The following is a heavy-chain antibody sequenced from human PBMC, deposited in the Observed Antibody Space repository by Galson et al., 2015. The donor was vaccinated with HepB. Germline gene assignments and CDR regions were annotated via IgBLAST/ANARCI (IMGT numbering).Heavy chain of an antibody. J-gene: IGHJ4*02. CDR2: ISGSGGST. Sequence: SLRLSCAASGFTFSSYAMSWVRQAPGKGLEWVSAISGSGGSTYYADSVKGRFTISRDNSKNTLYLQMNSLRAEDTAVYYCAKDVAIFGVVTYYFDYWGQGTLVTVSS. D-gene: IGHD3-3*01. CDR1: GFTFSSYA. V-gene: IGHV3-23*01. CDR3: AKDVAIFGVVTYYFDY.